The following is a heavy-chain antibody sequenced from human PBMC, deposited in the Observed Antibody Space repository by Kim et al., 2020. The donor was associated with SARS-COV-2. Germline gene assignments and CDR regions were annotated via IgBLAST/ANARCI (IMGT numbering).Heavy chain of an antibody. CDR2: IYPGDSDT. CDR3: TRLSWGAGMVFGKEQREGRQVFDV. V-gene: IGHV5-51*01. J-gene: IGHJ6*02. D-gene: IGHD2-8*01. CDR1: GYTFRDFW. Sequence: GESLKISCQGSGYTFRDFWIGCVRQMPGKGLEVMGIIYPGDSDTRYSPSFRGQVTISADKSINTAYLQWSSLKASDSAMDYCTRLSWGAGMVFGKEQREGRQVFDVWGQGPTVTV.